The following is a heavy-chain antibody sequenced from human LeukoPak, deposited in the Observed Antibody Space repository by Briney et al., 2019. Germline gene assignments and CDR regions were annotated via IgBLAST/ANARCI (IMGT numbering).Heavy chain of an antibody. D-gene: IGHD6-13*01. CDR3: AKKGGSSWSPYYYYMDV. J-gene: IGHJ6*03. Sequence: GGSLRLSCAASGFTVSSNYMSWVRQAPGKGLEWVSVIYSGGSTYYADSVKGRFTISRDNSKNTLYLQMNSLRAEDTAVYYCAKKGGSSWSPYYYYMDVWGKGTTVTVSS. V-gene: IGHV3-53*01. CDR1: GFTVSSNY. CDR2: IYSGGST.